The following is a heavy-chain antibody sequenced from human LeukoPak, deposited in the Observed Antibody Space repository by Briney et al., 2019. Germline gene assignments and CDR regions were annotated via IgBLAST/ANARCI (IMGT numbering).Heavy chain of an antibody. CDR1: GGTFSSYA. CDR3: ARSSPDIVVVPAAQVPYYYYYMDV. CDR2: IIPIFGTA. D-gene: IGHD2-2*01. Sequence: SVKVSCKASGGTFSSYAISWVRQAPGQGLEWMGGIIPIFGTANYAQKFQGRVTITANESTSTAYMELSSLRSEDTAVYYCARSSPDIVVVPAAQVPYYYYYMDVWGKGTTVTVSS. V-gene: IGHV1-69*13. J-gene: IGHJ6*03.